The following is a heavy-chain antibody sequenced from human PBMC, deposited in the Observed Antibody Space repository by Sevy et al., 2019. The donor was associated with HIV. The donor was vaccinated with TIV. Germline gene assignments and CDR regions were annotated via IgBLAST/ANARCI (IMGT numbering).Heavy chain of an antibody. V-gene: IGHV3-30*03. CDR1: GVTFSSYG. Sequence: GGSLRLSCAASGVTFSSYGIHWVRQAPGKGLEWVAVISYDGSKKNHAESMKGRFTISRDNSKNTLYLQMNSLRAEDTAVYYCARDQYYYDSSGYYPEGFAFDIWGQGTMVTVSS. D-gene: IGHD3-22*01. CDR2: ISYDGSKK. J-gene: IGHJ3*02. CDR3: ARDQYYYDSSGYYPEGFAFDI.